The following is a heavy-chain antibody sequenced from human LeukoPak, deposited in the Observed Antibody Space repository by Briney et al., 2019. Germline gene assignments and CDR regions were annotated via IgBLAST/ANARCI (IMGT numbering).Heavy chain of an antibody. J-gene: IGHJ6*02. CDR3: ARGGGLDV. D-gene: IGHD3-16*01. CDR1: GFTFSSYA. CDR2: INHNGNVN. V-gene: IGHV3-7*03. Sequence: PGGSLRLSCAASGFTFSSYAMHWARQAPGKGLEWVASINHNGNVNYYVDSVKGRFTISRDNAKNSLYLQMGNLRAEDTAVYFCARGGGLDVWGQGATVTVSS.